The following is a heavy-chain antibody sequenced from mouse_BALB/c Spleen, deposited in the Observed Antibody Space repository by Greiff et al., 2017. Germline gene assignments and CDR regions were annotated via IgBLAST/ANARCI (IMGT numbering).Heavy chain of an antibody. D-gene: IGHD2-4*01. Sequence: VQLQQSGAELAKPGASVKMSCKASGYTFTSYWMHWVKQRPGQGLEWIGYINPSTGYTEYNQKFKDKATLTADKSSSTAYMQLSSLTSEDSAVYYCARPLYYDYDGVDYWGQGTTLTVSS. CDR2: INPSTGYT. CDR1: GYTFTSYW. V-gene: IGHV1-7*01. CDR3: ARPLYYDYDGVDY. J-gene: IGHJ2*01.